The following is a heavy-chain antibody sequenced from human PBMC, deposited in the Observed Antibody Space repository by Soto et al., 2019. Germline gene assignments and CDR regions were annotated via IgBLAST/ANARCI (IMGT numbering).Heavy chain of an antibody. J-gene: IGHJ4*02. Sequence: XGPTLVNPTQTLTLTCTFSGVSLKPNEMRVSWIRQPPGKALEWLARIDWDDDKFYNPSLKTRLTVSKDASKKQVVLTMTNMDLVDTATYYCARIFTGSTDYWGQGTLVTVSS. CDR1: GVSLKPNEMR. V-gene: IGHV2-70*04. CDR3: ARIFTGSTDY. CDR2: IDWDDDK.